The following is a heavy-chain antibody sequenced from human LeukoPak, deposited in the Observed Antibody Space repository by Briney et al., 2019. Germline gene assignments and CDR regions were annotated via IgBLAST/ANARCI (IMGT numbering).Heavy chain of an antibody. V-gene: IGHV3-30*03. CDR3: ARPPYYDFWSGYYFSAFDI. J-gene: IGHJ3*02. CDR2: ISYDGSNK. Sequence: TGGSLRLSCAASGFTFSSYGMHWVRQAPGKGLEWVAVISYDGSNKYYADFVKGRFTISRDNSKNTLYLQMNSLRAEDTAVYYCARPPYYDFWSGYYFSAFDIWGQGTMVTVSS. D-gene: IGHD3-3*01. CDR1: GFTFSSYG.